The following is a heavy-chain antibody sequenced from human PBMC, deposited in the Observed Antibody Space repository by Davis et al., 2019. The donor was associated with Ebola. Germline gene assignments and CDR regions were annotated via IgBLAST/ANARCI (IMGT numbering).Heavy chain of an antibody. CDR1: GFTFSSYG. Sequence: PGGSLRLSCAASGFTFSSYGMHWVRQAPGKGLEWVAVISYDGSNKYYADSVKGRFTISRDNSKNTLYLQMNSLRAEDTAVYYCAKDGDIVVVPAAFTWGDYYYGMDVWGQGTTVTVSS. V-gene: IGHV3-30*18. J-gene: IGHJ6*02. D-gene: IGHD2-2*01. CDR3: AKDGDIVVVPAAFTWGDYYYGMDV. CDR2: ISYDGSNK.